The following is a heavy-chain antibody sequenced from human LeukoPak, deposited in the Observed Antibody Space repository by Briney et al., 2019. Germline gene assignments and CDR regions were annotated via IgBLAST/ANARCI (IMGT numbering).Heavy chain of an antibody. CDR3: ARAVYLGGNWFDP. V-gene: IGHV1-2*02. CDR2: INPNSGGT. D-gene: IGHD5/OR15-5a*01. CDR1: GYTFTAYY. Sequence: ASVKVSCKASGYTFTAYYMHWVRQAPGQGLEWMGWINPNSGGTNYAQKFQGRVTMTRDMSISTAYMELSRLTSNDTAVYYCARAVYLGGNWFDPWGQGTLVTVSS. J-gene: IGHJ5*02.